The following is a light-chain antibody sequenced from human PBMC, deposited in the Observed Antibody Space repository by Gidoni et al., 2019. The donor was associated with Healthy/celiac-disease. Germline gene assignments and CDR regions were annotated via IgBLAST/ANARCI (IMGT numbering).Light chain of an antibody. CDR2: KAS. J-gene: IGKJ2*01. V-gene: IGKV1-5*03. Sequence: DIHMPQSPSTLSASVGDRVTITCLASQSISSWLAWYQQKPGKAPKLLIYKASSLESGVPSRLSGSGSGTEFTLTISSLQPDDFATYYCQQYNSYPVTFGQGTKLEIK. CDR1: QSISSW. CDR3: QQYNSYPVT.